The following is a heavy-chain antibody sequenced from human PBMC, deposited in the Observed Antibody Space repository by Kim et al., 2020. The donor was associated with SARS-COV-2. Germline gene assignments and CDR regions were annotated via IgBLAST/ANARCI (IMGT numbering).Heavy chain of an antibody. CDR1: GYSISSGYF. V-gene: IGHV4-38-2*02. CDR2: IFHSGST. J-gene: IGHJ6*01. D-gene: IGHD3-10*01. Sequence: SETLSLTCTVSGYSISSGYFWGWIRQPPGKGLEWIGTIFHSGSTYYNPSLKSRVTISVDTSKNQFSLKLTSVTAADTAVYYCARDRYYGSGSSAGMDVWG. CDR3: ARDRYYGSGSSAGMDV.